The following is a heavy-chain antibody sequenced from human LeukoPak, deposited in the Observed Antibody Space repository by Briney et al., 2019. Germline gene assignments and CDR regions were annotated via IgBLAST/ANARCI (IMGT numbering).Heavy chain of an antibody. Sequence: ASVKVSRKASGGTFSSYAISWVRQAPGQGLEWMGRIIPILGIANYAQKFQGRVTITADKSTSTAYMELSSLRSEDTAVYYCAREDGYCSGGSCYSGAYDAFDIWGQGTMVTVSS. D-gene: IGHD2-15*01. CDR1: GGTFSSYA. CDR3: AREDGYCSGGSCYSGAYDAFDI. J-gene: IGHJ3*02. V-gene: IGHV1-69*04. CDR2: IIPILGIA.